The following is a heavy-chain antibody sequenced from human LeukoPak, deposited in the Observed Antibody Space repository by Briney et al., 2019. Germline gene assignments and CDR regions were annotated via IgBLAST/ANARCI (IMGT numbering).Heavy chain of an antibody. CDR2: LYSGGST. CDR3: ARGLDTMVRGVILDY. V-gene: IGHV3-66*02. J-gene: IGHJ4*02. D-gene: IGHD3-10*01. Sequence: PGGSLRLSCAASGFTVSGNYMSWVRQAPGEGLEWVSVLYSGGSTYYADSVKGRFTISRDNSKNTLYLQMNSLRAEDTAVYYCARGLDTMVRGVILDYWGQGTLVTVSS. CDR1: GFTVSGNY.